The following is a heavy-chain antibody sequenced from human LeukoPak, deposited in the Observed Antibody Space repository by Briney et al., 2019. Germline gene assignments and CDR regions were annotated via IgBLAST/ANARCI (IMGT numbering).Heavy chain of an antibody. J-gene: IGHJ5*02. V-gene: IGHV4-30-4*08. CDR2: IYYSGST. Sequence: SETLSLTCTVSGGSISSGDYYWSWIRQPPGKGPEWIGYIYYSGSTYYDPSLKSRVKISVDTSKHQFSLRLSSVTAADPAMYYCARAFGVSINGGWFDPWGQGTLVTVSS. CDR3: ARAFGVSINGGWFDP. D-gene: IGHD3-3*01. CDR1: GGSISSGDYY.